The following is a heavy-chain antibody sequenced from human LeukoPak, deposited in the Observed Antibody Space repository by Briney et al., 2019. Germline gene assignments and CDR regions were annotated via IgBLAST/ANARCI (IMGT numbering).Heavy chain of an antibody. D-gene: IGHD5-12*01. J-gene: IGHJ4*02. CDR2: IYYSGST. Sequence: TSSQTLSLTYTVSGGSISSGDYYWSWIRQPPGKGLEWIGYIYYSGSTYYNPSLKSRVTISVDTSKNQFSLKLSSVTAADTAVYYCARGHSGYDYYFDYWGQGTLVTVSS. CDR1: GGSISSGDYY. CDR3: ARGHSGYDYYFDY. V-gene: IGHV4-30-4*01.